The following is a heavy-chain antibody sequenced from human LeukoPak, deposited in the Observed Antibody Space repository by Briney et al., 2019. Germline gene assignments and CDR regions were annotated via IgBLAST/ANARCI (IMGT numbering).Heavy chain of an antibody. CDR3: ARGKEPGRYYYYMDD. CDR2: INANTGNT. CDR1: GYTFTSYG. Sequence: ASVKVSCKASGYTFTSYGISWVRQAPGQGLEWMGWINANTGNTNYAQKLQGRVTMTTDTSMSTAYMELRSLRSDDTAVYYCARGKEPGRYYYYMDDWGQGTTVTVSS. V-gene: IGHV1-18*01. D-gene: IGHD1-26*01. J-gene: IGHJ6*03.